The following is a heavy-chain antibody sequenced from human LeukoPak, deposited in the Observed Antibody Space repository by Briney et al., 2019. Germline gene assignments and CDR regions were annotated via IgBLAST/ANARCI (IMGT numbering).Heavy chain of an antibody. CDR3: ARDIAVYGDYGDLSY. D-gene: IGHD4-17*01. J-gene: IGHJ4*02. CDR1: GDSVSSNSAA. CDR2: TYYRSKWYN. V-gene: IGHV6-1*01. Sequence: SQTLSLTCAISGDSVSSNSAAWNWIRQSPSRGLEWLGRTYYRSKWYNDYTASVKSRISITPDTSKNQFSLQLNSVTPEDTAVYYCARDIAVYGDYGDLSYWGQGTLVTVSS.